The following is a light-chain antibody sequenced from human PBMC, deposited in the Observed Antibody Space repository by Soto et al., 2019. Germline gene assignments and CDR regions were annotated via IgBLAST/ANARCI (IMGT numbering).Light chain of an antibody. CDR3: QQYNSYPKT. Sequence: DVQMTQSPSTRSASIGDTVTITCRASQTIVTWLAWYQQKPGRPPKLLIYMASILESGVPSRFSGRGSGTEFTLTISGLQPDDLGTYYCQQYNSYPKTFGEGTKLDI. CDR2: MAS. J-gene: IGKJ2*01. V-gene: IGKV1-5*03. CDR1: QTIVTW.